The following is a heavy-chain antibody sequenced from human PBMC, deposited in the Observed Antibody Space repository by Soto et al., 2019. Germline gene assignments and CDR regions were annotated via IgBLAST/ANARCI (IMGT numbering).Heavy chain of an antibody. J-gene: IGHJ6*02. CDR3: ARIKWGLDRYSGMDV. Sequence: ASVKVSCKASGYTFSDYFIQWLRQAPGQGLEWVAWINPKTAATNYAKKFQGWATVTRDTSFSTAYLELTRLRPDDTGIYYCARIKWGLDRYSGMDVWGQGTAVTVSS. CDR1: GYTFSDYF. D-gene: IGHD4-4*01. V-gene: IGHV1-2*04. CDR2: INPKTAAT.